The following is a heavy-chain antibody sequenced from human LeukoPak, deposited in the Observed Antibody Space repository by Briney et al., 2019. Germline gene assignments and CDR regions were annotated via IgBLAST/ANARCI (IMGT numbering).Heavy chain of an antibody. CDR3: VTVSSFDY. CDR1: GFTFSDHY. CDR2: IRNKANSHTT. V-gene: IGHV3-72*01. J-gene: IGHJ4*02. Sequence: GGSLRLSCAASGFTFSDHYMDWVRQAPGKGLEWVGRIRNKANSHTTEYAASVKDRFTISRDDSKNSLYPQMNSLKTEDTAVYYCVTVSSFDYWGQGTLVTVSS.